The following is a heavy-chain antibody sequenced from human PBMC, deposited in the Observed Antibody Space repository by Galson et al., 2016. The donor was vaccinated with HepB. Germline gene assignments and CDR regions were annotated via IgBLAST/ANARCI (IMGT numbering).Heavy chain of an antibody. CDR3: ARDPPRLSTNSYFYGMDV. CDR2: TCCSSNYV. D-gene: IGHD3-16*02. CDR1: GFNFSIYG. Sequence: SLRLSCAASGFNFSIYGMNWVRQAPGKGLEWVSSTCCSSNYVYYADSVKGRFTISRDNAKNSLYLPVNSLRAEDTAVYYCARDPPRLSTNSYFYGMDVWGQGTTVTVFS. J-gene: IGHJ6*02. V-gene: IGHV3-21*01.